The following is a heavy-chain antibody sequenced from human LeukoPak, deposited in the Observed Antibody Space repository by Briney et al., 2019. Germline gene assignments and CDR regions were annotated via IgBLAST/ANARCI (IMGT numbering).Heavy chain of an antibody. CDR1: GFSFSNFW. J-gene: IGHJ4*02. V-gene: IGHV3-7*01. CDR2: MNPDGSAT. CDR3: ARTLVEVPGHSDLFDF. D-gene: IGHD2-2*01. Sequence: GGSLRLSCGASGFSFSNFWKSWIRQAPGKGLERVANMNPDGSATYYLDSVKGRFTISRDNAKTSVYLQMNSLRPDDTAVYYCARTLVEVPGHSDLFDFWGQGTLVTVSS.